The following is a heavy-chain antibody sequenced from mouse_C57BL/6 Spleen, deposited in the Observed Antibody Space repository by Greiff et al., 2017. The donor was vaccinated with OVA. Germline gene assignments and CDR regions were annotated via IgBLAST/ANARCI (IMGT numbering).Heavy chain of an antibody. CDR1: GYAFSSSW. D-gene: IGHD2-4*01. Sequence: VQLKESGPELVKPGASVKISCKASGYAFSSSWMNWVKQRPGKGLEWIGRIYPGDGDTNYNGKFKGKATLTADKSSSTAYMQLSSLTSEDSAVYFCAVDYDGDFDYWGQGTTLTVSS. J-gene: IGHJ2*01. CDR3: AVDYDGDFDY. CDR2: IYPGDGDT. V-gene: IGHV1-82*01.